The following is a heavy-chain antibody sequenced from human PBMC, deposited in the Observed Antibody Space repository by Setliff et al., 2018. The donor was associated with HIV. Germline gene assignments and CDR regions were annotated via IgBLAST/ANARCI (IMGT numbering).Heavy chain of an antibody. CDR1: GYTFTSYA. J-gene: IGHJ4*02. Sequence: GASVKVSCKASGYTFTSYAMHWVRQAPGQRLEWMGWINAGNGNTKYSQKFQGRLAMTRDSSANIAYMELRGLRSEDTAIYYCARPSHVYGDNGPLGYWGQGTLVTVSS. D-gene: IGHD2-21*01. CDR2: INAGNGNT. CDR3: ARPSHVYGDNGPLGY. V-gene: IGHV1-3*01.